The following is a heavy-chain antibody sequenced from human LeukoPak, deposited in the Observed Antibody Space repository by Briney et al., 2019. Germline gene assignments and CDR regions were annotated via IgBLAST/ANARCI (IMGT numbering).Heavy chain of an antibody. CDR3: TIKGYTYASY. CDR1: GFTFSHYG. CDR2: IRYDGNEK. D-gene: IGHD5-18*01. J-gene: IGHJ4*01. V-gene: IGHV3-30*02. Sequence: PGGSLRLSCAASGFTFSHYGMHWVRQAPGKGLEWVTFIRYDGNEKFYTDSVKGRFTVSRDNSKNTLYLQMNSLRTEDTAVYYCTIKGYTYASYWGHGTRVTVSS.